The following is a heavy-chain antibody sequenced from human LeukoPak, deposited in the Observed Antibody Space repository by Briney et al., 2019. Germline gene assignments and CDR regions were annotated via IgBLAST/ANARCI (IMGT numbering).Heavy chain of an antibody. Sequence: PSETLSLACSVSGGSIRSSNYNWGWIRQPPGKGLELIGSFHYTGTTFYNPSLKSRVTISVDTSKNQFSLKLSSVTAADTAVYYCARIGGSFYFYYYMDVWGKGTTVTVSS. D-gene: IGHD1-26*01. J-gene: IGHJ6*03. CDR3: ARIGGSFYFYYYMDV. CDR1: GGSIRSSNYN. V-gene: IGHV4-39*07. CDR2: FHYTGTT.